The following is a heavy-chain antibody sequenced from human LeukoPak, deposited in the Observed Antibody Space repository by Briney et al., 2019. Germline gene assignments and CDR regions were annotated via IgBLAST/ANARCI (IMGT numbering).Heavy chain of an antibody. CDR1: GFTFSSYS. V-gene: IGHV3-48*01. CDR2: ISSSSSTI. Sequence: GGSLRLSCAASGFTFSSYSMNWVHQAPGKGLEWVSYISSSSSTIYYADSVKGRFTISRDNAKNSLYLQMNSLRAEDTAVYYCARVGLTLYDSSGYYMWGQGTLVTVSS. CDR3: ARVGLTLYDSSGYYM. J-gene: IGHJ4*02. D-gene: IGHD3-22*01.